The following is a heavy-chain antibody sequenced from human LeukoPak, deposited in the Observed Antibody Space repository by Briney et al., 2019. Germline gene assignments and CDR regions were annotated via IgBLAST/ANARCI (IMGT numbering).Heavy chain of an antibody. CDR3: ARSPATSWSNFDY. CDR2: IHHSGST. Sequence: KPSETLSLTCAVYVESFSDHYWTWIRQPPGKGLEWIGEIHHSGSTTYRLSLKSRATISVDRSKNQFTLKLTSVTAADTAVYYCARSPATSWSNFDYWGQGSLVTVSS. V-gene: IGHV4-34*01. J-gene: IGHJ4*02. D-gene: IGHD2-2*01. CDR1: VESFSDHY.